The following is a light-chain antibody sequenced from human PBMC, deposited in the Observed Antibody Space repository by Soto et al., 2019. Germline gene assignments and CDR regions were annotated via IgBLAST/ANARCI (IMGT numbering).Light chain of an antibody. CDR2: GAS. CDR1: QSVGNNY. Sequence: EIVLTQSPGTLSLSPGERATLSCRASQSVGNNYLAWYQQKPGQAPRLLIYGASSRATGIPDRFTGSGSGTDFTLTIARLEPADYAVYYCQQYGSSPPITFGQGTRLDIK. V-gene: IGKV3-20*01. CDR3: QQYGSSPPIT. J-gene: IGKJ5*01.